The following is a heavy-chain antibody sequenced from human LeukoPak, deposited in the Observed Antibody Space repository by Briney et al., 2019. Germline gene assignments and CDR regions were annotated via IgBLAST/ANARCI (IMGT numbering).Heavy chain of an antibody. CDR2: IYYSGST. CDR1: GGSISSSSYY. CDR3: ASYYDYVWGSYPDAFDI. J-gene: IGHJ3*02. Sequence: PSETLSLTCTVSGGSISSSSYYWGWIRQPPGKGLEWIGSIYYSGSTYYNPSLKSRVTISVDTSKNQFSLKLSSVTAADMAVYYCASYYDYVWGSYPDAFDIWGQGTMVTVSS. V-gene: IGHV4-39*07. D-gene: IGHD3-16*02.